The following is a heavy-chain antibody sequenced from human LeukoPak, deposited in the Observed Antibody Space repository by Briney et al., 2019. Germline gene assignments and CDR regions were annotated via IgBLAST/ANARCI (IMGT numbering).Heavy chain of an antibody. Sequence: GGSLRLSCAASGFTFSTYWMNWVRQAPGKGLEWVSSISSSSSYIYYADSVKGRFTISRDNAKNSLYLQMNSLRAEDTAVYYCARSSGSYYYYYMDVWGKGTTVTVSS. J-gene: IGHJ6*03. D-gene: IGHD1-26*01. CDR2: ISSSSSYI. V-gene: IGHV3-21*01. CDR3: ARSSGSYYYYYMDV. CDR1: GFTFSTYW.